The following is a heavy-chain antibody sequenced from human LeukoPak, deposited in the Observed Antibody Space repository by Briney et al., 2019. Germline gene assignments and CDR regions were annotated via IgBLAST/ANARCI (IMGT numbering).Heavy chain of an antibody. CDR2: IYSGGST. CDR1: GFTVSSNY. J-gene: IGHJ3*02. D-gene: IGHD3-22*01. Sequence: PGGSLRLSCAASGFTVSSNYMSWVRQAPGKGLEWVSVIYSGGSTYYADSVKGRFIISRDISKNTLYLQMNSLRAEDSALYYCARGGRGSAAVVAPRSFDIWGQGTMVTVSS. V-gene: IGHV3-53*01. CDR3: ARGGRGSAAVVAPRSFDI.